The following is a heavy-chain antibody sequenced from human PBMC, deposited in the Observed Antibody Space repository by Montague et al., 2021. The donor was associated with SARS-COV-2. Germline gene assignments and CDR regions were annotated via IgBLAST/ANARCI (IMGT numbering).Heavy chain of an antibody. D-gene: IGHD3-10*01. CDR2: SYYSGTT. V-gene: IGHV4-39*01. CDR3: ARGSYGSGSYHAFDI. Sequence: SETLSLTCTVPGDSFNSPKYYCAWIRQPPGKGLGWIGSSYYSGTTYDNPSLRSQVTMSVDTSKTQFSLKMNSVTAADTAVYYCARGSYGSGSYHAFDIWSQGTVVAVSS. CDR1: GDSFNSPKYY. J-gene: IGHJ3*02.